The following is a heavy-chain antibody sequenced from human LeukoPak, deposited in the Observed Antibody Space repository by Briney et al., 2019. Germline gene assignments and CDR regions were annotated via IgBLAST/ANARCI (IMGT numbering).Heavy chain of an antibody. Sequence: VASAKVSCKASGGTFSSYAISWVRQAPGPGLEWMGGIIPIFGTANYAQKFQGRVTITADESTSTAYMELSSLRSEDTAVYYCARVRDGYCSSTSCFNWFDPWGQGTLVTVSS. CDR2: IIPIFGTA. CDR3: ARVRDGYCSSTSCFNWFDP. J-gene: IGHJ5*02. CDR1: GGTFSSYA. D-gene: IGHD2-2*03. V-gene: IGHV1-69*13.